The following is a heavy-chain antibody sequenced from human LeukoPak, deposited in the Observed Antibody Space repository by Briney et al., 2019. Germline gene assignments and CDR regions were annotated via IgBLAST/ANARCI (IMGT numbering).Heavy chain of an antibody. Sequence: GGSLRLSCGASGITFSSYGMHWVRQAPGKGLEWVASISYDGSNKYYADSVKGRFTISRDNSKNTLFLQMNSLRAEDTAVYYDEKGGGVSGWKKGLKLYFDYWGKGTLVTLS. V-gene: IGHV3-30*18. D-gene: IGHD6-25*01. CDR2: ISYDGSNK. CDR3: EKGGGVSGWKKGLKLYFDY. J-gene: IGHJ4*02. CDR1: GITFSSYG.